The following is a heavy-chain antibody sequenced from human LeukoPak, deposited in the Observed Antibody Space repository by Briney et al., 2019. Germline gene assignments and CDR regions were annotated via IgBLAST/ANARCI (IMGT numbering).Heavy chain of an antibody. CDR2: LSGSGTAT. V-gene: IGHV3-23*01. CDR1: QFTFSRFA. D-gene: IGHD2-21*01. Sequence: GGSLRLSCEASQFTFSRFAMSWIRQAPGTGLEWVSTLSGSGTATYYADSVKGRFTTSRDNSKDTPYLQMDNLRADDTAVYYCAKHLGSHSFLFYYMDVWGTGTSVIVSS. CDR3: AKHLGSHSFLFYYMDV. J-gene: IGHJ6*03.